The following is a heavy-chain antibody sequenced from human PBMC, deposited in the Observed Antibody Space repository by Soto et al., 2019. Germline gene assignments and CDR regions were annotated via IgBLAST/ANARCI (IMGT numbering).Heavy chain of an antibody. CDR3: ARSRYSSSWYGRYFDY. Sequence: PSETPSLTCAVYGGSFSGYYWSWIRQPPGKGLEWIGEINHSGSTNYNPSLKSRVTISVDTSKNQFSLKLSSVTAADTAVYYCARSRYSSSWYGRYFDYWGQGTLVTVSS. CDR1: GGSFSGYY. V-gene: IGHV4-34*01. CDR2: INHSGST. D-gene: IGHD6-13*01. J-gene: IGHJ4*02.